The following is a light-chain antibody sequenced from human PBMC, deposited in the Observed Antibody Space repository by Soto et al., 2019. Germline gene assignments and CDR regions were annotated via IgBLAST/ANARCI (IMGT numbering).Light chain of an antibody. CDR2: ATS. J-gene: IGKJ1*01. CDR1: QSISNY. CDR3: QQSYNTPPWT. V-gene: IGKV1-39*01. Sequence: DIQMTQSPSSLSASVGDRVTITCRASQSISNYLNWYQQKPGKAPKLLIYATSSLQSGVPSRFSGSVSWTDFALTISSLQPEDSATYYCQQSYNTPPWTFGQGTKVDIK.